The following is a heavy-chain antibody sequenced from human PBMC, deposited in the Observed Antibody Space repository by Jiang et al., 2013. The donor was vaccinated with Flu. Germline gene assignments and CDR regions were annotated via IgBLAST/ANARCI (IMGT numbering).Heavy chain of an antibody. J-gene: IGHJ4*02. CDR2: IYYSGST. CDR3: ARYRTMVRGAFDY. Sequence: GLVKPSETLSLTCTVSGGSISSYYWSWIRQPPGKGLEWIGYIYYSGSTNYNPSLKSRVTISVDTSKNQFSLKLSSVTAADTAVYYCARYRTMVRGAFDYWGQGTLVTVSS. V-gene: IGHV4-59*01. D-gene: IGHD3-10*01. CDR1: GGSISSYY.